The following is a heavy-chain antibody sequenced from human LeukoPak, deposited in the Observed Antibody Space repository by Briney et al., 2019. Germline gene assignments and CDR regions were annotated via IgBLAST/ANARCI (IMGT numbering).Heavy chain of an antibody. J-gene: IGHJ4*02. Sequence: SETLSLTCTVSGGSISGYYWSWIRQPAGKGLDWIGRIYSSGSTDYNPSLKSRVTMSVDTSKNQFSLKLSSVTAADTAVYYCARDTWNYAFDYWGQGTLVTVSS. D-gene: IGHD1-7*01. CDR3: ARDTWNYAFDY. V-gene: IGHV4-4*07. CDR1: GGSISGYY. CDR2: IYSSGST.